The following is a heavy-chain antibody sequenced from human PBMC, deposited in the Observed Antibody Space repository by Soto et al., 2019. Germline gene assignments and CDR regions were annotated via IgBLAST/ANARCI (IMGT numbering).Heavy chain of an antibody. CDR1: GFTFSSYG. CDR2: ISNGGDAT. J-gene: IGHJ4*02. Sequence: PGGSLRLSCTGSGFTFSSYGMSWVRQVPGKGLEWVSFISNGGDATHYADSVKGRFTISRDNSKNTLYLQMNSLRAEDTAVYYCAVGGGYRYLDYWGQGALVTVSS. D-gene: IGHD5-12*01. CDR3: AVGGGYRYLDY. V-gene: IGHV3-23*01.